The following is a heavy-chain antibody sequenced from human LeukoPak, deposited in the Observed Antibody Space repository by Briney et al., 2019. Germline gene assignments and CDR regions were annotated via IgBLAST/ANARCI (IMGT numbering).Heavy chain of an antibody. J-gene: IGHJ4*02. CDR2: ISGSGGST. D-gene: IGHD2-8*01. CDR1: GFTFSSYA. Sequence: PGGSLRLSCAASGFTFSSYAMSWVRQAPGKGLEWVSAISGSGGSTYYADSVKGRFTISRDNAKNSLYLQMNSLRAEDTAVYYCARSGLYCTNGVCYTGIFDYWGQGTLVTVSS. CDR3: ARSGLYCTNGVCYTGIFDY. V-gene: IGHV3-23*01.